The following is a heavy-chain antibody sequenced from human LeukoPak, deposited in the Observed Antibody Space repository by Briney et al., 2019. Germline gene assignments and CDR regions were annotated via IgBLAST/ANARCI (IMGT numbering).Heavy chain of an antibody. V-gene: IGHV4-30-2*01. Sequence: SETLSLTCTVSGGSISTSSYYWSWIRQPPGKGLEWIGYIYHSGSTYYNPSLKSRVTISVDRSKNQFSLKLSSVTAADTAVYYCARLTLGIVGATGAFDIWGQGTMVTVSS. D-gene: IGHD1-26*01. CDR3: ARLTLGIVGATGAFDI. CDR2: IYHSGST. J-gene: IGHJ3*02. CDR1: GGSISTSSYY.